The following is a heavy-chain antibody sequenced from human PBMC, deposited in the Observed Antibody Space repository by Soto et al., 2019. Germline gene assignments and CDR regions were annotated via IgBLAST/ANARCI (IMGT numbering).Heavy chain of an antibody. D-gene: IGHD3-3*01. Sequence: PGGSLRLSCAASGLDFNKYGMHWVRQAPGRGLEWVAVASVDGDKTYYADSVRGRFTVSRDSSTNTVSLQMNGLRLQDSAVYHCARDVEASGTDSEYWSGFEQGAFDIWGQGTMVTVSS. CDR1: GLDFNKYG. J-gene: IGHJ3*02. CDR3: ARDVEASGTDSEYWSGFEQGAFDI. V-gene: IGHV3-30*03. CDR2: ASVDGDKT.